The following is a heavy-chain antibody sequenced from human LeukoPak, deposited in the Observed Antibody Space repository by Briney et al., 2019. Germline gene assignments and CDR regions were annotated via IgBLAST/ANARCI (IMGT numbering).Heavy chain of an antibody. CDR2: INTDGSTT. CDR1: GLTFSSYW. J-gene: IGHJ4*02. CDR3: AKDVRIAVTWFDY. D-gene: IGHD6-19*01. V-gene: IGHV3-74*01. Sequence: GGSLRLSCAASGLTFSSYWIHRVRQAPGKGLVWVSRINTDGSTTNYADSVKGRFTISRDNAKNTLYLQMNSLRAEDTAVYYCAKDVRIAVTWFDYWGQGTLVTVSS.